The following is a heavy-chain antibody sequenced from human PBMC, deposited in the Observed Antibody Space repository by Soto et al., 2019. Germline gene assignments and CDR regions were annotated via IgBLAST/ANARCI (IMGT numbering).Heavy chain of an antibody. J-gene: IGHJ1*01. CDR1: GFTFNSYG. CDR3: AKDQRGSNYGYFQY. Sequence: QVKMVESGGGVVQPGTSLRLSCAASGFTFNSYGMHWVRQAPGKGLEWVTLISSDGNKKYYADSVTGRFTISRDNSKNTLYLQMNRLRPEDTAVYYCAKDQRGSNYGYFQYWGQGTLVTVSS. CDR2: ISSDGNKK. D-gene: IGHD4-4*01. V-gene: IGHV3-30*18.